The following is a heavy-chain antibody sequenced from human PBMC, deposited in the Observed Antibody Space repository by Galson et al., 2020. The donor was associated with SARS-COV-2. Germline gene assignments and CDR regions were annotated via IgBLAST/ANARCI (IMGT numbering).Heavy chain of an antibody. Sequence: GGSLRLSCAASGFTFSSYGMHWVRQAPGKGLEWVAVISYDGSNKYYADSVKGRFTISRDNSKNTLYLQMNSLRAEDTAVYYCAKDGITIFGVVISTDAFDIWGQGTMVTVA. CDR2: ISYDGSNK. V-gene: IGHV3-30*18. CDR1: GFTFSSYG. CDR3: AKDGITIFGVVISTDAFDI. D-gene: IGHD3-3*01. J-gene: IGHJ3*02.